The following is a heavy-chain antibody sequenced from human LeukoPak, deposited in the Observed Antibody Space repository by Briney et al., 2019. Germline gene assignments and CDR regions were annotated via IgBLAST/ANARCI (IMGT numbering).Heavy chain of an antibody. J-gene: IGHJ3*02. D-gene: IGHD3-22*01. V-gene: IGHV1-46*01. Sequence: ASVKVSCKASGYTFTSYYMHWVRQAPGQGLEWMGIVNPSGGSTSYAQKFQGRVTMTRDTSTSTVYMELSSLRSEDTAVYYCARGPLPGYCYDSSGYNGAFDIWGQGTMVTVSS. CDR3: ARGPLPGYCYDSSGYNGAFDI. CDR2: VNPSGGST. CDR1: GYTFTSYY.